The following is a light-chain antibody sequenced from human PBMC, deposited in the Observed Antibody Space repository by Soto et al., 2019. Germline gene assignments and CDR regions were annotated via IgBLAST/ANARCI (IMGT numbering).Light chain of an antibody. V-gene: IGKV3-20*01. CDR2: GSS. J-gene: IGKJ3*01. CDR1: QSVSSNC. CDR3: QQHGTSLFT. Sequence: EVVLTQSPGTLSLSPGEGATLSCRASQSVSSNCLAWYQQKPGQAPRLLIYGSSNRATGIPDRFIGSGSGTDFTLTISRLDPEDFAVYYCQQHGTSLFTFGPGTKVEIK.